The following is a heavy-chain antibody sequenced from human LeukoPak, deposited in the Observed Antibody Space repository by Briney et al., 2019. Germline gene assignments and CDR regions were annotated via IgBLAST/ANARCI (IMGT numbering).Heavy chain of an antibody. J-gene: IGHJ4*02. V-gene: IGHV1-69*06. D-gene: IGHD3/OR15-3a*01. CDR1: GGTFSSYA. Sequence: ASVKVSCKASGGTFSSYAISWVRQAPGQGLEWMGGIIPIFGTANYAQKFQGRVTITADKSTSTAYMELSSLRSEDTAVYYCAAELYGGIFGHCCSFAYWGQGTLVTVSS. CDR2: IIPIFGTA. CDR3: AAELYGGIFGHCCSFAY.